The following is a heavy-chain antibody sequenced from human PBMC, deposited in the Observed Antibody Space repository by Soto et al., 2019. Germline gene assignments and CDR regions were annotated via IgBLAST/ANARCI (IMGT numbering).Heavy chain of an antibody. J-gene: IGHJ4*02. Sequence: QVQLVESGGGVVQPGRCLRLSCAASGFTFSSYAMHWVRQAPGKGLEWVAFISYDGSDKFYADSVKGRFIISRDNSENTLYLQMNSLSVEDTAVYYCARERDSFGDWGQGTLVIVSS. D-gene: IGHD2-15*01. V-gene: IGHV3-30-3*01. CDR2: ISYDGSDK. CDR1: GFTFSSYA. CDR3: ARERDSFGD.